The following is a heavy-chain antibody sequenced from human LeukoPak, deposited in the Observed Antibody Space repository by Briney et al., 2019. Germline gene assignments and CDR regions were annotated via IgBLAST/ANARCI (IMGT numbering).Heavy chain of an antibody. CDR2: IIPIFGTA. CDR1: GGTFSSYA. Sequence: SVRVSCKASGGTFSSYAISWVRQAPGQGLEWMGGIIPIFGTANYAQKFQGRVTITADESTSTAYMELSSLRSEDTAVYYCARANRFGFGELYGFDYWGQGTLVTVSS. CDR3: ARANRFGFGELYGFDY. J-gene: IGHJ4*02. D-gene: IGHD3-10*01. V-gene: IGHV1-69*13.